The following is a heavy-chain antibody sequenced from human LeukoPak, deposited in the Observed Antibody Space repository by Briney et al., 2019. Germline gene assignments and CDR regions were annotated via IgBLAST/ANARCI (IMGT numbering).Heavy chain of an antibody. CDR1: GGSISSSSYY. J-gene: IGHJ4*02. Sequence: TSETLSLTCTASGGSISSSSYYWGWIRQPPGKGLEWIGSIYYSGSTYYNPSLKSRVTISVDTSKNQFSLKLSSVTAADTAVYYCARLRFNYGDAAFDYWGQGTLVTVSS. CDR2: IYYSGST. D-gene: IGHD4-17*01. CDR3: ARLRFNYGDAAFDY. V-gene: IGHV4-39*01.